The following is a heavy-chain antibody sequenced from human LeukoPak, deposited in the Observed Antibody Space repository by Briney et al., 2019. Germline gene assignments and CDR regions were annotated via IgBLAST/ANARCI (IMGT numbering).Heavy chain of an antibody. CDR3: ARDLRSNTAMVTFDY. J-gene: IGHJ4*02. V-gene: IGHV3-21*05. Sequence: GGSLRLSCAASGFTFSSYDMNWVRQAPGKGLEWVSYISSSSSYTNYADSVKGRFTISRDNAKNSLYLQMNSLRAEDTAVYYCARDLRSNTAMVTFDYWGQGTLVTVSS. CDR1: GFTFSSYD. CDR2: ISSSSSYT. D-gene: IGHD5-18*01.